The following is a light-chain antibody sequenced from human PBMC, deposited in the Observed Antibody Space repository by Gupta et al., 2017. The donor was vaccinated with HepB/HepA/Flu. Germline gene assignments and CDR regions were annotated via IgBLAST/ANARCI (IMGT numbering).Light chain of an antibody. V-gene: IGKV3-20*01. CDR1: QSVSSSY. J-gene: IGKJ2*01. CDR3: QQYGSSPPYT. CDR2: GAS. Sequence: DIVFPPSPRTLSLSPRYRATLSCRASQSVSSSYLAWYQQKPGQAPRLLIYGASSRDTGIADSFSGSGDGREFTLTISRREPEDFAVYYCQQYGSSPPYTFGEGTKLEIK.